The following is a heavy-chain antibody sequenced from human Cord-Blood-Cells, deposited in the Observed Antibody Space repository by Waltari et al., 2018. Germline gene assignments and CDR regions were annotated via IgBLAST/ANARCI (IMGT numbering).Heavy chain of an antibody. Sequence: EVQLVESGGGLVKSGGSLSLYRAASGFTLSNAWMSWVRQAPGKGLAWVGRIKSKTDGGTTDYSAPVKGRFTISRDDSETTLYLSMNSLKTEGTDVYYCATEVYVSSRYGVQRTLVTVST. CDR1: GFTLSNAW. CDR3: ATEVYVSSRY. D-gene: IGHD6-13*01. J-gene: IGHJ4*02. CDR2: IKSKTDGGTT. V-gene: IGHV3-15*01.